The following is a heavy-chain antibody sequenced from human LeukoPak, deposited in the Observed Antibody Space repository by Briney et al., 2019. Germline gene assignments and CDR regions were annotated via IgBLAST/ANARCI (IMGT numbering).Heavy chain of an antibody. J-gene: IGHJ5*02. Sequence: PSETLSLTCTVSGGSISSSSYYWGWIRQPPGKGLEWIGSIYYSGSTYYNPSLKSRVTTSVDTSKNQFSLKLSSVTAADTAVYYCARDRYYYDSSGFNWFDPWGQGTLVTVSS. CDR2: IYYSGST. V-gene: IGHV4-39*07. CDR1: GGSISSSSYY. D-gene: IGHD3-22*01. CDR3: ARDRYYYDSSGFNWFDP.